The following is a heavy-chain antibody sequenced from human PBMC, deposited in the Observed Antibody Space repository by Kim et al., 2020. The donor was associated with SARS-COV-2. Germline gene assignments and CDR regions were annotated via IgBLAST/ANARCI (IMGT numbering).Heavy chain of an antibody. D-gene: IGHD3-10*01. V-gene: IGHV3-23*01. J-gene: IGHJ4*02. CDR2: ST. CDR3: AKDHYRIFDY. Sequence: STYYADSVKGRFTISRDNSKNTLYLQMNSLRAEDTAVYYCAKDHYRIFDYWGQGTLVTVSS.